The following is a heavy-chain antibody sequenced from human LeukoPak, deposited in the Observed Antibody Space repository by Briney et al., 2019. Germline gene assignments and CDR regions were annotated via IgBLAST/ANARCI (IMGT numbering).Heavy chain of an antibody. D-gene: IGHD2-2*01. CDR3: ARMRYCSSTSCCAATD. Sequence: GGSLGLFCAASGVPLRSNYQSWVRPAPGKGLGRVSVIYSGGSTYYADSVKGRFTISRHNSKNTLYLQMNSLRAEDTAVYYCARMRYCSSTSCCAATDWGQGTLVTVSS. CDR1: GVPLRSNY. CDR2: IYSGGST. V-gene: IGHV3-53*04. J-gene: IGHJ4*02.